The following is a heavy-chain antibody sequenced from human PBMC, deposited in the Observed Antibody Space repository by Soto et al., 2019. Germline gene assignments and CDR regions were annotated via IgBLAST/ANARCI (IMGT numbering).Heavy chain of an antibody. CDR2: ISTSSRYI. CDR3: ARENCTNGVCLNWFDP. CDR1: GFTFSSYN. V-gene: IGHV3-21*01. J-gene: IGHJ5*02. D-gene: IGHD2-8*01. Sequence: PGGSLRLSCAASGFTFSSYNMNWVRQAPGKGLEWVSSISTSSRYIYYADSVKGRFTTSRDNAKNSLYLQMNSLRAEDTAVYYCARENCTNGVCLNWFDPWGQGTLVTVSS.